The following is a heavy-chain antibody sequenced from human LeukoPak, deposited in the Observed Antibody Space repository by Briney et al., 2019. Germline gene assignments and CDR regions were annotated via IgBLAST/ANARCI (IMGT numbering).Heavy chain of an antibody. CDR2: ISSDGGST. CDR1: GFTFSSYA. V-gene: IGHV3-64*01. J-gene: IGHJ6*04. D-gene: IGHD1-1*01. CDR3: ARDNRATGGSYMDV. Sequence: PGGFLRLSCAASGFTFSSYAMHWVRQAPGKGLIYVSTISSDGGSTYYASSVKGRFTVSRDNSKNTLYLQMGSLRAEDMAVYYCARDNRATGGSYMDVWGKGTTVTVSS.